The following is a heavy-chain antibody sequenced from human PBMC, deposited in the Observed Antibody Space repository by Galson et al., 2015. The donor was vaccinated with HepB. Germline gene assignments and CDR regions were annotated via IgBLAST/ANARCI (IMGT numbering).Heavy chain of an antibody. CDR2: ISISSTTI. J-gene: IGHJ4*02. CDR1: GFTSSRFA. CDR3: VKNGDVVATIFAY. D-gene: IGHD5-12*01. V-gene: IGHV3-48*02. Sequence: SLRLSCAASGFTSSRFAMNWVRRAPGKGLEWVSYISISSTTIYYADSVKGCFTISRDNAKNLVFLQMNSLRDEDTALYYCVKNGDVVATIFAYWGQGALVTVSS.